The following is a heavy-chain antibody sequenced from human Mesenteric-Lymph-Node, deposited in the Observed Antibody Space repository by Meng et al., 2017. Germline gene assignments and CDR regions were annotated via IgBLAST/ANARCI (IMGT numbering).Heavy chain of an antibody. D-gene: IGHD2-15*01. CDR3: ARVGYCSGGSCSFRYFDY. CDR2: IYYSGST. Sequence: QAQLQPCGAGLLKPSETLSLTCAVYGGSLSDYCCHWIRQPPGKGLEWIGYIYYSGSTYYNPSLKSRVTISVDTSKNQFSLKLSSVTAADTAVHYCARVGYCSGGSCSFRYFDYWGQGILVTVSS. J-gene: IGHJ4*02. V-gene: IGHV4-34*02. CDR1: GGSLSDYC.